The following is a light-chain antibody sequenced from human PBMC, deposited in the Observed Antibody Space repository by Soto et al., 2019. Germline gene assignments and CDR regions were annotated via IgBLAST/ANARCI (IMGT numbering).Light chain of an antibody. CDR2: DVS. CDR3: SSYTSSSTLYG. V-gene: IGLV2-14*01. Sequence: QPVLTQPASVSGSPGQSITISCTGTSSDVGGYNYVSWYQQHPGKAPKLMIYDVSNRPSGVSNRFSGSKSGNTASLTISGLQAEDEADYYCSSYTSSSTLYGFGTGTKLTVL. J-gene: IGLJ1*01. CDR1: SSDVGGYNY.